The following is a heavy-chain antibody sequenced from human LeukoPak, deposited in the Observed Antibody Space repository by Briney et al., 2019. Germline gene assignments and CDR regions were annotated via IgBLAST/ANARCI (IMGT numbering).Heavy chain of an antibody. CDR1: GGSVSSGSYY. D-gene: IGHD6-13*01. J-gene: IGHJ5*02. V-gene: IGHV4-61*01. Sequence: SETLSLTCTVSGGSVSSGSYYWSWIRQPPGKGLEWIGYIYYSGSTYYNPSLKSRITISVDTSKNQFSLKLSSVTAADTAVYYCARTAKQQLVYWFDPWGQGTLVTVSS. CDR3: ARTAKQQLVYWFDP. CDR2: IYYSGST.